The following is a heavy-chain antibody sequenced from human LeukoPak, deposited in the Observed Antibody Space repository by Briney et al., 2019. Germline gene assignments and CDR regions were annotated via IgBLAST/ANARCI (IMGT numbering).Heavy chain of an antibody. CDR3: ARDLYCSGGSCHDY. CDR2: INHSGST. D-gene: IGHD2-15*01. Sequence: SETLSLTCAVYGGSFSDFHWNWIRQPPGKGLEWIGDINHSGSTHYNPPLTSRVTISVDPSKNQFSLNLTSATAADTAVYYCARDLYCSGGSCHDYWGQGTLVTVSS. V-gene: IGHV4-34*01. J-gene: IGHJ4*02. CDR1: GGSFSDFH.